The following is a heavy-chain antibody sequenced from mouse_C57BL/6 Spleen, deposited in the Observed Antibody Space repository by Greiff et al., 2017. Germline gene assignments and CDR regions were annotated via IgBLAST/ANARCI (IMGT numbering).Heavy chain of an antibody. D-gene: IGHD1-1*01. CDR1: GYTFTSYD. J-gene: IGHJ2*01. Sequence: QVHVKQSGPELVKPGASVKLSCKASGYTFTSYDINWVKQRPGQGLEWIGWIYPRDGSTKYNEKFKGKATLTVDTSSSTAYMELHSLTSEDSAVYFCARTTVVAHFDYWGQGTTLTVSS. V-gene: IGHV1-85*01. CDR2: IYPRDGST. CDR3: ARTTVVAHFDY.